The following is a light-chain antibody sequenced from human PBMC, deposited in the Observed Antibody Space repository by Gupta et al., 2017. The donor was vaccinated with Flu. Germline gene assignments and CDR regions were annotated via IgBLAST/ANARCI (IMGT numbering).Light chain of an antibody. J-gene: IGLJ3*02. CDR1: ALPKKY. Sequence: SYELTQPPSVSVSPGQTARITCSGDALPKKYAYWYQQKSGQAPVLVTYEDTKRPSGIPTRFSGSSSGTMASLTISEAQVEDEADYYCFSTDSSGNHRVFGGGTKLTVL. CDR2: EDT. CDR3: FSTDSSGNHRV. V-gene: IGLV3-10*01.